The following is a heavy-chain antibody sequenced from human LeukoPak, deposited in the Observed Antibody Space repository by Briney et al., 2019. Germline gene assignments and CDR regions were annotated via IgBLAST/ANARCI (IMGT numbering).Heavy chain of an antibody. Sequence: GASVKVSCKASAYILISYNMHWVRQAPGQGLEWLGIINPSGGDTKYAQKFQGRVTLTRDKSTSTVYMELSSLTSDDTAVYYCARTYCAEDCSIRYFDYWGQGTLVTVSS. CDR3: ARTYCAEDCSIRYFDY. V-gene: IGHV1-46*01. D-gene: IGHD2-21*02. CDR2: INPSGGDT. CDR1: AYILISYN. J-gene: IGHJ4*02.